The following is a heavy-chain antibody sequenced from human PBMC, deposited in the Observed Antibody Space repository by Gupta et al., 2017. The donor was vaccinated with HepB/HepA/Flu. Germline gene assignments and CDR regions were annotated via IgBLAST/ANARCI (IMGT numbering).Heavy chain of an antibody. V-gene: IGHV3-23*01. J-gene: IGHJ4*02. Sequence: GRFTISRDNSKNTLYLQMNSLRAEDTAVYYCAKNFLGGKTMTTVTRRTHFDYWGQGTLVTVSS. D-gene: IGHD4-11*01. CDR3: AKNFLGGKTMTTVTRRTHFDY.